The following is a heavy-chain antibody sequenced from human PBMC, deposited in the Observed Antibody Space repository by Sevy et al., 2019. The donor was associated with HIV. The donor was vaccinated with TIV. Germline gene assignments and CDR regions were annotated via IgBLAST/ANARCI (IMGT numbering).Heavy chain of an antibody. CDR3: ARRGGLVDGGMDV. CDR1: GGSVSSGSYY. J-gene: IGHJ6*02. V-gene: IGHV4-61*01. D-gene: IGHD2-8*02. Sequence: SETLSLTCTVSGGSVSSGSYYWSWIRQPPGKGLECIGYIYYSGSTNYYPSLKSRVTISVDPSKNQFSLKLSSVTAADTAVYYCARRGGLVDGGMDVWGQGTTVTVSS. CDR2: IYYSGST.